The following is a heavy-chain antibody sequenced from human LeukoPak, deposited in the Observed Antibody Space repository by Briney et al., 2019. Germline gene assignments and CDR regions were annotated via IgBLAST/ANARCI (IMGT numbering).Heavy chain of an antibody. Sequence: GGSLRLSCAASGSTFSSYGMHWVRQAPGKGLEWVAVIWYDGSNKYYADSVKGRFTISRDNSKNTLYLQMNSLRAEDTAVYYCARGRETAIAAKRKRPYYYGMDVWGQGTTVTVSS. V-gene: IGHV3-33*08. CDR1: GSTFSSYG. CDR2: IWYDGSNK. D-gene: IGHD2-15*01. J-gene: IGHJ6*02. CDR3: ARGRETAIAAKRKRPYYYGMDV.